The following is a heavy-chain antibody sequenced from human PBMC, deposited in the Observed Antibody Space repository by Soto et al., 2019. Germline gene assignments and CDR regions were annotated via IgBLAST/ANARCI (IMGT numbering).Heavy chain of an antibody. CDR1: GGSISSGGYY. J-gene: IGHJ5*02. CDR2: IYYSGST. D-gene: IGHD3-22*01. CDR3: ARIAPSLTTYYYDSSGYNWFDP. Sequence: SETLSLTCTVSGGSISSGGYYWSWIRQHPGKGLEWIGYIYYSGSTYYNPSLKSRVTISVDTSKNQFSLKLSSVTAADPAVYYCARIAPSLTTYYYDSSGYNWFDPWGQGTLVTVSS. V-gene: IGHV4-31*03.